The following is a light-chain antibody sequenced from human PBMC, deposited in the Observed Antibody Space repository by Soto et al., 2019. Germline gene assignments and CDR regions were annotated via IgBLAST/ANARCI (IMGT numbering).Light chain of an antibody. V-gene: IGKV1-12*01. CDR3: LQPNSFPWT. CDR2: AAS. Sequence: DLPMTQSPSSVSASVGDRVIITCRASQGISSWLVWYQQKRGKAPKLLIYAASSLQSGVPSRFSGSRSGTDFTLTINSLQPEDFPTYYCLQPNSFPWTFGQGTKVEI. CDR1: QGISSW. J-gene: IGKJ1*01.